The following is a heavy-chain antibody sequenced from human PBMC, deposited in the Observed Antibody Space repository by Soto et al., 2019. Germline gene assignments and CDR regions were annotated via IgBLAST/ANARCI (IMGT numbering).Heavy chain of an antibody. V-gene: IGHV4-34*01. CDR3: ARGHRQQLAFDY. CDR1: GGSFSGYY. Sequence: SETLSLTCAVYGGSFSGYYWSWIRQPPGKGLEWIGEINHSGSTNYNPSLKSRVTISVDTSKNQFSLKLSSVTAADTAVYYCARGHRQQLAFDYWGQGTLVTVSS. CDR2: INHSGST. J-gene: IGHJ4*02. D-gene: IGHD6-13*01.